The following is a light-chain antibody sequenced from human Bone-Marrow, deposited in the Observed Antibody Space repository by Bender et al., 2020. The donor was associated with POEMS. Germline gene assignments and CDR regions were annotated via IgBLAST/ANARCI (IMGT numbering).Light chain of an antibody. CDR1: KLGDKF. CDR3: QPWDSRTVV. V-gene: IGLV3-1*01. J-gene: IGLJ2*01. Sequence: SSDVTQPPSVSVSPGQTATITCSGDKLGDKFTSWYQHKPGQSPVLVIYQDTKRPSGIPERFSGSNSGNTATLTISGTQAMDEADYYCQPWDSRTVVFGGGTKLTGL. CDR2: QDT.